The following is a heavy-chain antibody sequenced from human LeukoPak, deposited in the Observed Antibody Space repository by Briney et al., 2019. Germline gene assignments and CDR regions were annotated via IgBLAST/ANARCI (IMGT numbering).Heavy chain of an antibody. D-gene: IGHD3-9*01. CDR3: AETRYDILTWAFFDY. V-gene: IGHV4-39*01. Sequence: SETLSLTCTVSGGSISSSSYYWGWIRQPPGKGLEWIGSIYYSGSTYYNPSLKSRVTISVDTSKNQFSLKLSSVTAADTAVYYCAETRYDILTWAFFDYWGQGTLVTVSS. J-gene: IGHJ4*02. CDR1: GGSISSSSYY. CDR2: IYYSGST.